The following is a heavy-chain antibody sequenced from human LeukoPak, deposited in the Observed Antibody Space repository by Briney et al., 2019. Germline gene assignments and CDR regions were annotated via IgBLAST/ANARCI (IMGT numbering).Heavy chain of an antibody. V-gene: IGHV5-51*01. J-gene: IGHJ4*02. CDR3: ARLPWGSSVPY. CDR2: IYPGDSDT. CDR1: GYRFTSYW. Sequence: GESLKISCKGSGYRFTSYWIVWVRQMPGKGLEWMGIIYPGDSDTRYSPSFQGQVTISADKSISTAYLQRSSLNASDSAMYYCARLPWGSSVPYWGQGTLVTVSS. D-gene: IGHD6-6*01.